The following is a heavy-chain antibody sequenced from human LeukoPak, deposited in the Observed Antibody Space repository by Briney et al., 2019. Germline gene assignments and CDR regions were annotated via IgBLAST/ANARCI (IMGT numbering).Heavy chain of an antibody. D-gene: IGHD5-24*01. V-gene: IGHV3-23*01. Sequence: PGGSLRLSCAASGFTFSSYWMHWVRQAPGKGLEWVSAISGSGGSTYYADSVKGRFTISRDNSKNTLYLQMNSLRAEDTALYYCARDLGVRRDGYRPSFDYWGQGTLVTVSS. J-gene: IGHJ4*02. CDR1: GFTFSSYW. CDR2: ISGSGGST. CDR3: ARDLGVRRDGYRPSFDY.